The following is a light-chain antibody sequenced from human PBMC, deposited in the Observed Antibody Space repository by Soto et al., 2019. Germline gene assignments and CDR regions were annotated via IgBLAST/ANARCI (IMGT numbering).Light chain of an antibody. CDR2: GAS. V-gene: IGKV3-20*01. Sequence: EIVLTQSPGTLSLSPGERATLSCRAIQSVSSSYLAWYQQKPGQAPRLLIYGASSRATGIPDRFSGSGSGTDFTLTISRLEPEDFAVYYCQQYGSSPRQFGQGTKVEIK. CDR3: QQYGSSPRQ. J-gene: IGKJ1*01. CDR1: QSVSSSY.